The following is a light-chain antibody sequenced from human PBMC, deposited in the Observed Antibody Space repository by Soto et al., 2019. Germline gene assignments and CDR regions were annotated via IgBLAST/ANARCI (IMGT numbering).Light chain of an antibody. CDR3: QQRSNWPST. J-gene: IGKJ4*01. CDR2: DAS. V-gene: IGKV3-11*01. Sequence: PGERATLSCRASQSVSSYLAWYQQKTGQAPRLLIYDASNRATGIPARFSGSGSGTDFTLTISSLEPEDFAVYYCQQRSNWPSTFGGGTKVEIK. CDR1: QSVSSY.